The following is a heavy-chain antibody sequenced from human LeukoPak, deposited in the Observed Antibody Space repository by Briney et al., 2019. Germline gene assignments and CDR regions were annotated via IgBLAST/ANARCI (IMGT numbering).Heavy chain of an antibody. Sequence: ASVKVSCKVSGYTLTELSMHWVRQAPGKGLEWMGGFDPEDGETIYAQKFQGRVTMTEDTSTDTAYMELSSLRSEDTAVYYCATGVGATRWFDPWGQGTLVTVSS. CDR3: ATGVGATRWFDP. CDR2: FDPEDGET. D-gene: IGHD1-26*01. V-gene: IGHV1-24*01. CDR1: GYTLTELS. J-gene: IGHJ5*02.